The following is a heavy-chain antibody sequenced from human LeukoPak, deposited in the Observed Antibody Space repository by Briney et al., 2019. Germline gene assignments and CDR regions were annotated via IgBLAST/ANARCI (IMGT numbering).Heavy chain of an antibody. V-gene: IGHV3-23*01. CDR2: ISGSGGST. J-gene: IGHJ6*02. Sequence: GGSLRLSCAASGFTFSSYAISWVPQGPGKGRGWVSAISGSGGSTYYADSVKGRFTISRDNSKNTLYLQMNSLRAEDTAVYYCAKDGGSGKGMDVWGQGTTVTVSS. D-gene: IGHD3-10*01. CDR1: GFTFSSYA. CDR3: AKDGGSGKGMDV.